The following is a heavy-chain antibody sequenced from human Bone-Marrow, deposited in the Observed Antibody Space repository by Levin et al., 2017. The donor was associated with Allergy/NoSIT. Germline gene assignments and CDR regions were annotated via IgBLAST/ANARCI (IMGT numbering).Heavy chain of an antibody. Sequence: HPGGSLRLSCAASGFTFSSHLMHWVRQAPGKGLMWVSHIKGDGTGTAYADSVKGRFTISRDNAQNTLYLHMDSLRAEDTAIYYCAREASPIGGYNGLDSWGQGTLVAVSS. D-gene: IGHD5-18*01. V-gene: IGHV3-74*01. CDR1: GFTFSSHL. J-gene: IGHJ4*02. CDR2: IKGDGTGT. CDR3: AREASPIGGYNGLDS.